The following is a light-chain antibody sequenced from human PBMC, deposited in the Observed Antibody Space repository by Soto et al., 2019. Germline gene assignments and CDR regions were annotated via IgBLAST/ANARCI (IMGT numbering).Light chain of an antibody. J-gene: IGKJ3*01. CDR2: AAS. CDR3: HHINSDPRFT. V-gene: IGKV1-9*01. Sequence: DIQLTQSPSFLSASVGDRVTITCRASQGISSYLAWYQQKPGKAPKLLIYAASTLQSGVPSRFSGSRPGTDFTLTITSLQPEDTTTYNCHHINSDPRFTFGPRTKVDIK. CDR1: QGISSY.